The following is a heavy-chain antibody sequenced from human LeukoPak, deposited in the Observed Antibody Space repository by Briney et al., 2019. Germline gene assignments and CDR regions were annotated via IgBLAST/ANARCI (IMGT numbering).Heavy chain of an antibody. Sequence: ASMKVSCRASGSTFSSYAMSWVRQAPGQGLEWMARIIPIFGTANYAQKFQGRVTITADESTSTAYMELSSLRSEDTAVYYCARSMDYYDSSGYYDPLGYYYGMDVWGQGTTVTVSS. V-gene: IGHV1-69*15. CDR3: ARSMDYYDSSGYYDPLGYYYGMDV. CDR1: GSTFSSYA. CDR2: IIPIFGTA. J-gene: IGHJ6*02. D-gene: IGHD3-22*01.